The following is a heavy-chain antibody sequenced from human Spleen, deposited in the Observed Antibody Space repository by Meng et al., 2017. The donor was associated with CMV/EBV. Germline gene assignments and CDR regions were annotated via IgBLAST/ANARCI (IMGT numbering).Heavy chain of an antibody. Sequence: GESLKISCAASGFTFRSYEMNWVRQAPGKGLEWILYISSSGSVIYYADSVKGRFTISRDNANNSLYLQMYYLRADDTAVYYCARGMVSLQYWGQGTLVTVSS. CDR2: ISSSGSVI. CDR1: GFTFRSYE. D-gene: IGHD2-8*01. J-gene: IGHJ4*02. CDR3: ARGMVSLQY. V-gene: IGHV3-48*03.